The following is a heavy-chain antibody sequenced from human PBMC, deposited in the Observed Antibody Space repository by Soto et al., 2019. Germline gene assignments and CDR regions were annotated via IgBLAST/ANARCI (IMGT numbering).Heavy chain of an antibody. J-gene: IGHJ6*03. CDR3: ARDARRYDFWSGYYYYYYDMDV. V-gene: IGHV3-7*01. CDR1: GFTFSSYW. Sequence: EVQLVESGGGLVQPGGSLRLYCAASGFTFSSYWMSWVRQAPGKGLERVANIKQDGSEKYYVDSVNGRFTISRDNDKNALYLQMNSLRAEDTGVYDCARDARRYDFWSGYYYYYYDMDVWVKGITVTVSS. D-gene: IGHD3-3*01. CDR2: IKQDGSEK.